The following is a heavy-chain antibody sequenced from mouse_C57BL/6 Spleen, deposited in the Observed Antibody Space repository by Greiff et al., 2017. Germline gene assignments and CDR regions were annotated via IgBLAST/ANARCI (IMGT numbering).Heavy chain of an antibody. D-gene: IGHD2-4*01. CDR1: GFNIKDDY. CDR2: IDPENGDT. CDR3: TTLYYDFAY. Sequence: EVQRVESGAELVRPGASVKLSCTASGFNIKDDYMHWVKQRPEQGLEWIGWIDPENGDTEYASKFQGKATITADTSSNTAYLQLSSLTSEDTAVYYCTTLYYDFAYWGQGTLVTVSA. J-gene: IGHJ3*01. V-gene: IGHV14-4*01.